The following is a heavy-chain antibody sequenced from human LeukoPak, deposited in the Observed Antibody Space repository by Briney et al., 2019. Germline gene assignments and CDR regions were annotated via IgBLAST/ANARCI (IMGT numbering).Heavy chain of an antibody. D-gene: IGHD1-14*01. CDR2: IGPTGFDR. CDR3: ATETNGRHYDY. V-gene: IGHV3-21*06. J-gene: IGHJ4*02. CDR1: GLTFSTSG. Sequence: GGSLRLSCTTSGLTFSTSGFNWVRQAPGQGLEWVASIGPTGFDRYHADSIKGRFTISRDNANNFLYLQMDSLRAEDTAVYYCATETNGRHYDYWGQGTLLTVSS.